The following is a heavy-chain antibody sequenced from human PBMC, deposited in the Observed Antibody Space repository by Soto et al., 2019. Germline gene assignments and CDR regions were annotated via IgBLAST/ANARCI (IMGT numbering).Heavy chain of an antibody. D-gene: IGHD6-19*01. J-gene: IGHJ4*02. CDR3: ARGAGYSSGWYNY. Sequence: SETLSLTCTVSGGSVSSGSYYWSWIRQPPGKGLEWIGYIYYSGSTNYNPSLKSRVTISVDTSKNQFSLKLSSVTAADTAVYYCARGAGYSSGWYNYWGQGTLVTVSS. CDR2: IYYSGST. CDR1: GGSVSSGSYY. V-gene: IGHV4-61*01.